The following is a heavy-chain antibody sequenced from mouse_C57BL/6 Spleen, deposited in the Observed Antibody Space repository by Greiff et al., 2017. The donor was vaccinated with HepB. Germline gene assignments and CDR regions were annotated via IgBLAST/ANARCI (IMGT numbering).Heavy chain of an antibody. Sequence: QVQLQQPGAELVKPGASVKMSCKASGYTFTSYWITWVKQRPGQGLEWIGDIYPGSGSTNYNEKFKSKATLTVDTSSSTAYMQLSSLTSEDSAVYYCARSYYSTHYYARDYWGQGTSVTVSS. CDR2: IYPGSGST. V-gene: IGHV1-55*01. J-gene: IGHJ4*01. CDR3: ARSYYSTHYYARDY. CDR1: GYTFTSYW. D-gene: IGHD2-5*01.